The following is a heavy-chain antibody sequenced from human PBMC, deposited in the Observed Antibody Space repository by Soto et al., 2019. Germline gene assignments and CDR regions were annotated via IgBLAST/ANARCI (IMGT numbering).Heavy chain of an antibody. CDR1: GFTFSSYA. Sequence: GGSLRLSCAASGFTFSSYAMSWVRQAPGKGLEWVSSISSPGSSSYYADSVKGRFTFPRDNARNTLFLQMDSLRAEDTAVYYCAKLLNSGNSAPNYALDVWGQGTSVTVSS. V-gene: IGHV3-23*01. J-gene: IGHJ6*02. D-gene: IGHD1-26*01. CDR3: AKLLNSGNSAPNYALDV. CDR2: ISSPGSSS.